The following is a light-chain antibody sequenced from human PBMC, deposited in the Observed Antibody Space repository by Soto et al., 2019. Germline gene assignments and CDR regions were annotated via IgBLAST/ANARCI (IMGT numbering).Light chain of an antibody. CDR2: GAS. V-gene: IGKV3-15*01. CDR3: QQYNNWPRT. CDR1: QGIGST. Sequence: EIVLTQSPGTLSLSPGERATLSCRASQGIGSTLAWYQQKPGQTPRLLIYGASTRATGVPARFSGSGSGTDFTLTINSLQSEDFAVYYCQQYNNWPRTFGQGTKVDIK. J-gene: IGKJ1*01.